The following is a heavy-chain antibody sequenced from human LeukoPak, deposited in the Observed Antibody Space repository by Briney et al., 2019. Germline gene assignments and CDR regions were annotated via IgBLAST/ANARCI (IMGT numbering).Heavy chain of an antibody. D-gene: IGHD7-27*01. CDR2: IYYSGST. CDR3: ARFVTADGVFDI. J-gene: IGHJ3*02. CDR1: GGSISSYY. Sequence: SETLSLTCTVSGGSISSYYWSCIRQPPGKGLEWIGYIYYSGSTYYNPSLRGRVTISVDTSKNQFSLRLSSVTAADTAVYYCARFVTADGVFDIWGQGTMVTVSS. V-gene: IGHV4-59*08.